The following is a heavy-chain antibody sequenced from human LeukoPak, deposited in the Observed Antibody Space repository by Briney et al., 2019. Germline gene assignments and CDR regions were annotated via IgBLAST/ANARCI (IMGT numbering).Heavy chain of an antibody. Sequence: PGGSLRLSCAASGFTFSSYAMSWVRQAPGKGLEWVSAISGSGGSTYYADSVKGRFTIPRDNSKSTLYLQMNSLRAEDTAVYYCAKDSQDYGDYINWFDPWGQGTLVTVSS. CDR2: ISGSGGST. CDR3: AKDSQDYGDYINWFDP. CDR1: GFTFSSYA. V-gene: IGHV3-23*01. J-gene: IGHJ5*02. D-gene: IGHD4-17*01.